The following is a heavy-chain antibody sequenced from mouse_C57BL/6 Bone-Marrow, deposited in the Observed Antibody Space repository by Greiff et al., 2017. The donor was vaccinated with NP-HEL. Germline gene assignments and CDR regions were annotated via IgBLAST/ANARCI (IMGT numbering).Heavy chain of an antibody. Sequence: QVQLKESGPGLVQPSQSLSITCTVSGFSLTSYGVHWVRQSPGKGLEWLGVIWSGGSTDYNAAFISRLSISKDNSKSQVFFKMNSLQADDTAIYYCARKANWEGEAWFAYWGQGTLVTVSA. CDR3: ARKANWEGEAWFAY. J-gene: IGHJ3*01. V-gene: IGHV2-2*01. CDR2: IWSGGST. D-gene: IGHD4-1*02. CDR1: GFSLTSYG.